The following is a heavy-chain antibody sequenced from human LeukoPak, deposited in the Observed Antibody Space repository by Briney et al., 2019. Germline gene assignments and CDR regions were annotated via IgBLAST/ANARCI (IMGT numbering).Heavy chain of an antibody. V-gene: IGHV3-30*01. D-gene: IGHD6-6*01. CDR2: ISYDGSNK. Sequence: SLRLSCAASGFTFSSYAMHWVRQAPGKGLEWVAVISYDGSNKYYADSVKGRFTISRDNSKSTLYLQMNSLRAEDTAVYYCARDPRDEYSSSSGLDYWGQGTLVTVSS. CDR1: GFTFSSYA. J-gene: IGHJ4*02. CDR3: ARDPRDEYSSSSGLDY.